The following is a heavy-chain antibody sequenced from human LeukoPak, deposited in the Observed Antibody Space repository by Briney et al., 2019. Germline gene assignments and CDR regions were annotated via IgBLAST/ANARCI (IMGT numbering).Heavy chain of an antibody. J-gene: IGHJ6*03. D-gene: IGHD6-13*01. V-gene: IGHV4-4*07. Sequence: TSETLSLTCTVSGGSISSYYWSWIRQPAGKGLEWIGRIYTSGSTNYNPSLKSRVTMSVDTSKNQFSLKLSSVTAADTAVYYCASSGYSSRGGYYYYYYMDVWGKGTTVTDSS. CDR3: ASSGYSSRGGYYYYYYMDV. CDR1: GGSISSYY. CDR2: IYTSGST.